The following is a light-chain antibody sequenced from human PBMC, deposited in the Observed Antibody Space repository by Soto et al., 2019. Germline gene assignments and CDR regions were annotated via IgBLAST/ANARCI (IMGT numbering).Light chain of an antibody. V-gene: IGKV1-5*01. CDR2: DAS. CDR1: QSISSW. Sequence: DIQMPQSPSTLSASVGDRVTITCRASQSISSWLAWYQQKPGKAPKLLIYDASSLESGVPLRFSGSGSGTEFTLTISSLQPDDFATYYCQQYNSYSRTFGQGTKVEIK. CDR3: QQYNSYSRT. J-gene: IGKJ1*01.